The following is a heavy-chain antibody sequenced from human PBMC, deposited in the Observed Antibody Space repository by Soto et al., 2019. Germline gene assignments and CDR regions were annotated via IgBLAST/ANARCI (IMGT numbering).Heavy chain of an antibody. D-gene: IGHD6-19*01. CDR1: GFTLSSYA. Sequence: GGSLRLSCAASGFTLSSYAIHWVRQAPVKELEWVTVISKGGSNLYFADSVKGRFTISRDNSKNTLYLQMNSLGSEDTAVYYCAREVEYTSAFGISSSFDYWGQGT. V-gene: IGHV3-30-3*01. J-gene: IGHJ4*02. CDR3: AREVEYTSAFGISSSFDY. CDR2: ISKGGSNL.